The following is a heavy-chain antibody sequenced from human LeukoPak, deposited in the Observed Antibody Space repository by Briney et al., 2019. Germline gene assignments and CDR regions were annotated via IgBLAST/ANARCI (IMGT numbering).Heavy chain of an antibody. CDR3: ARGGYFDWLLPFDY. V-gene: IGHV4-59*01. J-gene: IGHJ4*02. Sequence: PSETLSLTCTVSGGSISSYYWSWIRQPPGKGLEWIGYIYYRGSTNYNPSLKSRVTISVDTSKNQFSLKLSSVTAADTAVYYCARGGYFDWLLPFDYWGQGTLVTVSS. D-gene: IGHD3-9*01. CDR1: GGSISSYY. CDR2: IYYRGST.